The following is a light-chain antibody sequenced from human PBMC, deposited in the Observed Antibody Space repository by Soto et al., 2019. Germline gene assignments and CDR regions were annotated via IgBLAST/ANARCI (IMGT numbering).Light chain of an antibody. CDR1: QTVLHGSNY. V-gene: IGKV4-1*01. Sequence: DIVMTQSPDSLAVSLGERATINCKSSQTVLHGSNYLAWYQQKPRQPPKLLIYWASTRESGVPDRFSGSGSATDFTLTISSLQAEDVAVYYCQQYYTPPVTFGQGTKVEI. CDR2: WAS. CDR3: QQYYTPPVT. J-gene: IGKJ1*01.